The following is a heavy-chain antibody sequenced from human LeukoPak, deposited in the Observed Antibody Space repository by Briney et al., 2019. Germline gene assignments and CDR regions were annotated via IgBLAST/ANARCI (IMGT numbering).Heavy chain of an antibody. CDR2: IYYSGST. J-gene: IGHJ6*03. V-gene: IGHV4-59*12. D-gene: IGHD1-26*01. CDR1: GGSISSYY. Sequence: SETLSLTCTVSGGSISSYYWSWIRQPPGKGLEWIGYIYYSGSTNYNPSLKSRVTISVDTSKNQFSLKLSSVTAADTAVYYCARSGLDVFLYYYYMDVWGKGTTVTVSS. CDR3: ARSGLDVFLYYYYMDV.